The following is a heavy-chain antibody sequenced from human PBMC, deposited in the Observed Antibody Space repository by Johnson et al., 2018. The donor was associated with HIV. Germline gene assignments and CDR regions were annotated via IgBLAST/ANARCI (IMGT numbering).Heavy chain of an antibody. CDR2: ISSSGSTI. J-gene: IGHJ3*02. CDR3: ASPNWGGAFDI. V-gene: IGHV3-11*04. D-gene: IGHD2-21*01. Sequence: QVQVVESGGGLVKPGGSLRLSCAASGFTFSDYYMSWIRQAPGKGLAWVSYISSSGSTIYYGDSVKGRFTISRDNAKKILYLQMNSLRAEDTAVYYCASPNWGGAFDIWGQGTMVTVSS. CDR1: GFTFSDYY.